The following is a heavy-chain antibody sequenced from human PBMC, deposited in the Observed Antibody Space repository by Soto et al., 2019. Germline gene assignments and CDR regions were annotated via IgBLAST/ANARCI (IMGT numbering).Heavy chain of an antibody. CDR3: ARESGTYDSSGPDAFDI. CDR2: FIPIVAIA. J-gene: IGHJ3*02. V-gene: IGHV1-69*08. Sequence: QVQLVQSGAEVKKPGSSVTVSCKASGGTFSSYIINWVRQAPGQGLEWMGRFIPIVAIANSAQRFQGRVTITADKSTSTAYMELSSLRSEDTAVYYCARESGTYDSSGPDAFDIWGQGTMVTVSS. D-gene: IGHD3-22*01. CDR1: GGTFSSYI.